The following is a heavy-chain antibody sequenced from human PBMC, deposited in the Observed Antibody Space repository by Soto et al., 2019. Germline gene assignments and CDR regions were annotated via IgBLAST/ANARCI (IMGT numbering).Heavy chain of an antibody. CDR2: ISYDGSDK. V-gene: IGHV3-30-3*01. CDR3: ARDTGPNGYNYYYFGMDV. J-gene: IGHJ6*02. D-gene: IGHD5-18*01. Sequence: QVHLVESGGGVVQPGRSLRLSYAASGFTFSNYAMHWVRQAPGKGLEWVAVISYDGSDKYNANSVKGRFTISRDNSKNTLYLQMNSLRAEDTAVYYCARDTGPNGYNYYYFGMDVWGQGTTVTVSS. CDR1: GFTFSNYA.